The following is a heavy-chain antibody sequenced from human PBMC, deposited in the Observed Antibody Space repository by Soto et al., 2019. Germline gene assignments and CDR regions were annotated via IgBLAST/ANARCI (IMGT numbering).Heavy chain of an antibody. D-gene: IGHD1-26*01. J-gene: IGHJ5*02. CDR1: GGTFSSYA. V-gene: IGHV1-69*13. CDR2: IIPIFGTA. Sequence: ASVKVSCKASGGTFSSYAISWVRQAPGQGLEWMGGIIPIFGTANYAQKFQGRVTITADESTSTAYMELSSLRSEDTAVYYCARVGATARVGIDPWGQGTLVTVSS. CDR3: ARVGATARVGIDP.